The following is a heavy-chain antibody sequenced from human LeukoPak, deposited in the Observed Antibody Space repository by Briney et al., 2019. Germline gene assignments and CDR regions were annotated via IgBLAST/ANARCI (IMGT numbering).Heavy chain of an antibody. CDR3: ARELKVYDSSGYYSHDAFDI. Sequence: GSLRLSCAASGFTFSSYAMSWVRQAPGKGLEWVSAISGSGGSTYYADSVKGRFTISRDNSKNTLYLQMNSLRAEDTAVYYCARELKVYDSSGYYSHDAFDIWGQGTMVTVSS. V-gene: IGHV3-23*01. D-gene: IGHD3-22*01. CDR2: ISGSGGST. J-gene: IGHJ3*02. CDR1: GFTFSSYA.